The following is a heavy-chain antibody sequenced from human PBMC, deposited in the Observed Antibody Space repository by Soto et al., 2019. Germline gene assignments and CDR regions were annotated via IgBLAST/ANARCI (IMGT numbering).Heavy chain of an antibody. Sequence: GGSLRLSCAASGFTFSSYAMHWVRQAPGKGLEYVSAISSNGGSTYYANSVKGRFTISRDNSKNTLYLQMGSLRAEDMAVYYCARTFMDYGDYGAILYDYYMDVWGKGTTVTVSS. J-gene: IGHJ6*03. CDR1: GFTFSSYA. V-gene: IGHV3-64*01. D-gene: IGHD4-17*01. CDR2: ISSNGGST. CDR3: ARTFMDYGDYGAILYDYYMDV.